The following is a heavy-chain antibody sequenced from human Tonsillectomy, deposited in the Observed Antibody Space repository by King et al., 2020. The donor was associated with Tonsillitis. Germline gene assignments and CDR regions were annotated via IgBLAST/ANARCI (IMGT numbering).Heavy chain of an antibody. CDR1: GVTFSSYE. V-gene: IGHV3-48*03. D-gene: IGHD1-1*01. CDR3: ARETGWLERGVFDY. CDR2: IGSSGSII. Sequence: EVQLVESGGGLVQPGGSLRLSCAASGVTFSSYEMNWVRQAPGKGLEWVSYIGSSGSIIYYTDSVKGRFTISRDNAKNSLYLQMNSLRAEDTAVYYCARETGWLERGVFDYWGQGTLVTVSS. J-gene: IGHJ4*02.